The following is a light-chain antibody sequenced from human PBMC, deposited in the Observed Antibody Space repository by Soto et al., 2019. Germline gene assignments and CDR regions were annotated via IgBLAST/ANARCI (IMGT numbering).Light chain of an antibody. Sequence: QSVLTRPPSLSGTPGQTVTISCIGSRSNIGSSIVHWYQQLPGTAPKHTIYMNNQRPSGVPDRFSGSKSGTSASLVISGLRSEDEADYYCVSWDDNLSARVFGGGTKVTVL. V-gene: IGLV1-47*01. CDR3: VSWDDNLSARV. CDR1: RSNIGSSI. CDR2: MNN. J-gene: IGLJ3*02.